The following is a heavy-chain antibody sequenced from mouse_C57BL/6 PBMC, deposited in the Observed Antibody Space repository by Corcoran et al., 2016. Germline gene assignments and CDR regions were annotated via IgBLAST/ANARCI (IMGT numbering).Heavy chain of an antibody. CDR1: GYSITSGYY. CDR2: ISYDGSN. CDR3: ARTGHVMDY. V-gene: IGHV3-6*01. Sequence: DVKLQESGPGLVKPYQSLSLTGSVTGYSITSGYYWNWIRQFPGNKLEWMGYISYDGSNNYNPSLKNRISIPRDTSKNQFFLKLNSVTTEDTATYYCARTGHVMDYWAPGTFVTVSP. D-gene: IGHD3-1*01. J-gene: IGHJ4*01.